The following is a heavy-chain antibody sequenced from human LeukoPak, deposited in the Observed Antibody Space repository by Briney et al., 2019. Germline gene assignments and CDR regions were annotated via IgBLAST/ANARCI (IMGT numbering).Heavy chain of an antibody. CDR3: ARRFGY. CDR1: GFSFSNYE. Sequence: QTGGSLRLSCAASGFSFSNYEMNWVRQARGKGLEWVSYISSSGTDTNYADSVMGRFTISRDNAKNSLYLQMNNLRVEDTAVYYCARRFGYWGQGTLVTVSS. V-gene: IGHV3-48*03. CDR2: ISSSGTDT. J-gene: IGHJ4*02.